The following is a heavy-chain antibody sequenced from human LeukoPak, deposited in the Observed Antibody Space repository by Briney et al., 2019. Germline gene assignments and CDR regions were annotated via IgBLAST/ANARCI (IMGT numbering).Heavy chain of an antibody. CDR1: GGSFSGYY. CDR2: MDHSGST. D-gene: IGHD3-3*01. V-gene: IGHV4-34*01. J-gene: IGHJ5*02. Sequence: SETLSLTCAVYGGSFSGYYWSWIRQPPGKGLEWIGEMDHSGSTNYNPSLKSRVTISVDTSKNQFPLKLSSVTAADTAVYYCARGVDYDFWCGYPNWFDPWGQGTLVTVSS. CDR3: ARGVDYDFWCGYPNWFDP.